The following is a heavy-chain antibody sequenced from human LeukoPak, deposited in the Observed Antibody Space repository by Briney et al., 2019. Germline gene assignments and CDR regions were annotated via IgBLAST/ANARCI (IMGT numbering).Heavy chain of an antibody. D-gene: IGHD6-13*01. J-gene: IGHJ4*02. CDR2: INPNSGGT. CDR3: ARDRLLGQQLVPSFDY. CDR1: GYTFTGYY. Sequence: ASVKVSCKASGYTFTGYYMHWVRPAPGQGLEWMGWINPNSGGTNYAQKFQGWVTMTRDTSISTAYMELSRLRSDDTAVYYCARDRLLGQQLVPSFDYWGQGTLVTVSS. V-gene: IGHV1-2*04.